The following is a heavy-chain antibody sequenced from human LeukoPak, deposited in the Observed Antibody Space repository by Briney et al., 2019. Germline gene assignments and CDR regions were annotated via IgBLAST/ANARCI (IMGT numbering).Heavy chain of an antibody. V-gene: IGHV3-48*01. Sequence: GGSLRLSCAASGFTFSSYSMTWVRQAPGKGLEWVSHISSSSSTIYYADSVKGRFTISRDNAKNSLYLQMNSLRAEDTAVYYCAREYSSSWYGDAFDIWGQGTMVTVSS. D-gene: IGHD6-13*01. CDR3: AREYSSSWYGDAFDI. CDR1: GFTFSSYS. J-gene: IGHJ3*02. CDR2: ISSSSSTI.